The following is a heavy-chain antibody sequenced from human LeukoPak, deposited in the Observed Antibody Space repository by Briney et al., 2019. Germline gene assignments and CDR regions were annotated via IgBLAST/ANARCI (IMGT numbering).Heavy chain of an antibody. D-gene: IGHD5-12*01. V-gene: IGHV4-59*01. Sequence: PSETLSLTCTVSGGSISSYYWSWIRQPPGKGLEWIGYIYYSGSTNYNPSLKSRVTISVDTSKNQFSLKLSSVTAADTAVYYCARSVEMATMEHFDYWGQGTLVTVSS. CDR2: IYYSGST. CDR3: ARSVEMATMEHFDY. CDR1: GGSISSYY. J-gene: IGHJ4*02.